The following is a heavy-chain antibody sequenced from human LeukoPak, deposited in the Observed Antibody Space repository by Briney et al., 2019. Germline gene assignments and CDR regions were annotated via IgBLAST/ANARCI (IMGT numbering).Heavy chain of an antibody. J-gene: IGHJ6*03. V-gene: IGHV1-2*02. CDR2: INPNSGGT. Sequence: ASVKVSCKASGYTFTGYYMHWVRQAPGQGLEWMGWINPNSGGTNYAQKFQGRVTMTRDTPIRTAYMELSRLRSDDTAVYYCARGEGMGPYYDSSGYYLDVWGQGTTVTVSS. CDR3: ARGEGMGPYYDSSGYYLDV. CDR1: GYTFTGYY. D-gene: IGHD3-22*01.